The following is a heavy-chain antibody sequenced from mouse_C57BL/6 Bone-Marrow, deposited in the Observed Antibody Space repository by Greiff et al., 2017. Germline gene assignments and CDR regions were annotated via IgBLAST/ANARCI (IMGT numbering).Heavy chain of an antibody. CDR2: IYPSDSEN. CDR3: ARKGVGRSYVDWYFDV. D-gene: IGHD1-1*01. J-gene: IGHJ1*03. V-gene: IGHV1-61*01. CDR1: GYTFTSYW. Sequence: QVQLQQPGAELVRPGSSVKLSCKASGYTFTSYWMDWVKQRPGQGLEWIGNIYPSDSENHYNQKFKDKATLTVDKSSSTAYMELSSLTSEDSAVYYCARKGVGRSYVDWYFDVWGTGTTDTVSA.